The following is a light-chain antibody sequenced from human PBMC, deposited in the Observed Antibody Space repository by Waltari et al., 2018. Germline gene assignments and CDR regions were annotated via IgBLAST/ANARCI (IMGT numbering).Light chain of an antibody. V-gene: IGLV1-51*02. Sequence: QSVLTQPPSVSAAPGQRVTISCSGGSSNIGNNYVSWYRQFPGTAPKPLIYENTERPSGIPGRFSGSKSGTSATRDITGLQAGDEADYYCGTWDSSLSGAVFGGGTHLTVL. CDR2: ENT. J-gene: IGLJ7*01. CDR1: SSNIGNNY. CDR3: GTWDSSLSGAV.